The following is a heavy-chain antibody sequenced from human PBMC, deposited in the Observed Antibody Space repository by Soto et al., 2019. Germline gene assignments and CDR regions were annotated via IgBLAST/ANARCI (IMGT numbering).Heavy chain of an antibody. V-gene: IGHV3-30-3*01. CDR3: ARDGGIDYSTPFDY. Sequence: QVQLVESGGGVVQPGRSLRLSCAASGFTFSSYAMHWVRQAPGKGLEWVAVISYDGSNKYYADSVKGRFTISRDNSKNTLYLQMNSLRAEDTGVYYCARDGGIDYSTPFDYWGQGTLVTVSS. CDR2: ISYDGSNK. J-gene: IGHJ4*02. CDR1: GFTFSSYA. D-gene: IGHD4-4*01.